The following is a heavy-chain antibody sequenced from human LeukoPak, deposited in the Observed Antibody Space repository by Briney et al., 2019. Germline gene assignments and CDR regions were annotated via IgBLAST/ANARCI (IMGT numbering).Heavy chain of an antibody. V-gene: IGHV3-23*01. CDR3: AKDSGWLSSSWYFDY. Sequence: GGSLRLSCAASGFTFSSYAMSWVRQAPGKGLEWVSAISGSGGSTYYADSVKGRFTISRDNSKNTLYLQMNSLRAEDTAVYYCAKDSGWLSSSWYFDYWGQGTLVTVSS. CDR2: ISGSGGST. CDR1: GFTFSSYA. D-gene: IGHD6-13*01. J-gene: IGHJ4*02.